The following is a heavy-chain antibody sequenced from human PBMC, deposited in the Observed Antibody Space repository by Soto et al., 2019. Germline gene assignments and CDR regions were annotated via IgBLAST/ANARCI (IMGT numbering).Heavy chain of an antibody. CDR3: ASTVVTGY. CDR1: GFTFSSDW. V-gene: IGHV3-74*01. Sequence: GESLKISCAASGFTFSSDWMHWVRQAPGKGLVWVSRINSDGSSTSYADSVKGRFTISRDNAKNTLYLQMNSLRAEDTAVYYCASTVVTGYWGQGTPVTVSS. CDR2: INSDGSST. J-gene: IGHJ4*02. D-gene: IGHD2-15*01.